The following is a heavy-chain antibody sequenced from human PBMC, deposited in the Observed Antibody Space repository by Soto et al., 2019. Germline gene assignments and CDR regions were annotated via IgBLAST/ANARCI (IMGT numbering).Heavy chain of an antibody. CDR3: ARVSPTSKGRWFSFCAFGI. CDR2: IYSGGST. V-gene: IGHV3-66*01. Sequence: GGSLRLSSAASGFTVCSNYMGGVRQAPGKGLEWVSVIYSGGSTYYADPVKGRFTISRDNSKNTLYLQMNSLRAEDTAVYYCARVSPTSKGRWFSFCAFGIWGQGTMVTV. CDR1: GFTVCSNY. D-gene: IGHD2-15*01. J-gene: IGHJ3*02.